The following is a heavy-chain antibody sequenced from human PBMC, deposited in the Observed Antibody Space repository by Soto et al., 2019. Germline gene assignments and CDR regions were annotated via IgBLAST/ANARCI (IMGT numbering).Heavy chain of an antibody. CDR3: ARGAVVNLVRGIMGGNWFDP. Sequence: WTWIRQPPGKGLEWIRHIYHTGATYYNPSLESRAIMSVDTSNNQFSLKLSSVTAADTAVFYCARGAVVNLVRGIMGGNWFDPWGQGTLVTVSS. CDR2: IYHTGAT. D-gene: IGHD3-10*01. V-gene: IGHV4-30-4*08. J-gene: IGHJ5*02.